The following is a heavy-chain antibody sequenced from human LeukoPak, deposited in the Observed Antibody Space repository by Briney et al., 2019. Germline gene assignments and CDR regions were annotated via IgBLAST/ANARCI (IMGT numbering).Heavy chain of an antibody. V-gene: IGHV3-9*01. CDR2: ISWNSGSI. D-gene: IGHD2-2*01. CDR1: GFTFSSYA. Sequence: GGSLRLSCAASGFTFSSYAMHWVRQAPGKGLEWVSGISWNSGSIGYADSVKGRFTISRDNAKNSLYLQMNSLRAEDAALYYCAKDREYCSSTSCSCYYYGMDVWGQGTTVTVSS. J-gene: IGHJ6*02. CDR3: AKDREYCSSTSCSCYYYGMDV.